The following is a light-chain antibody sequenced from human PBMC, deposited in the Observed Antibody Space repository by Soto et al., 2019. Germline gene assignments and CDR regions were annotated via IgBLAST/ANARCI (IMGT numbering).Light chain of an antibody. CDR3: PQSYSTPPV. V-gene: IGKV1-39*01. Sequence: DIQMTQSPSSLSASVGDRVTITCRASQSISSYLNWYQQKPGKAPKLLIYAASSLQSGVPSRFSGSGSGTDFTLTISSLQPEDFATYYCPQSYSTPPVFGPGTKVDIK. CDR1: QSISSY. J-gene: IGKJ3*01. CDR2: AAS.